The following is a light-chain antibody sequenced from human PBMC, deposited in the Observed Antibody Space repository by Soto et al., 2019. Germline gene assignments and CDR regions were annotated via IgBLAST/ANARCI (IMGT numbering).Light chain of an antibody. CDR2: WAS. CDR3: QQSYSTPRT. V-gene: IGKV4-1*01. Sequence: DIVMTQAPDSLAVSLGERATINCKSSQSVLYSSNNKNYLAWYQQKPGQPPKLLIYWASTRESGVPDRFSGSGSGTDFTLTISSLQAEDGAVYYCQQSYSTPRTFGQGTKVEI. CDR1: QSVLYSSNNKNY. J-gene: IGKJ1*01.